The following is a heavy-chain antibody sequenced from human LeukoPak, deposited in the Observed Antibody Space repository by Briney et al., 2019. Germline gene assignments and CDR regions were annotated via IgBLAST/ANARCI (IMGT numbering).Heavy chain of an antibody. V-gene: IGHV4-39*01. D-gene: IGHD2-15*01. CDR3: ATGRIVVVVAATIPFDY. CDR2: IYYSGSN. J-gene: IGHJ4*02. Sequence: PSETLSLTCTVSGGSISSSSYYWGWIRQPPGKGLGWIVSIYYSGSNYYNPSLKSRVTISVDTSKNQFSLKLSSVTAAETAVYSCATGRIVVVVAATIPFDYWGQGTLVTVSS. CDR1: GGSISSSSYY.